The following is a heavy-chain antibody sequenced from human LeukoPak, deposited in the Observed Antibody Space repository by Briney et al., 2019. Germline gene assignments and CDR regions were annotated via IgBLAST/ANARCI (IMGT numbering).Heavy chain of an antibody. CDR2: IKQDGSEK. J-gene: IGHJ6*03. CDR3: ARGDTMVRGVIKAYYYYYMDV. Sequence: GGSLRLSCAASGFTFSSYWMSWVRQAPGKGLEWEANIKQDGSEKYYVDSVKGRFTISRDNAKNSLYLQMNSLRAEDTAVYYCARGDTMVRGVIKAYYYYYMDVWGKGTTVTVSS. D-gene: IGHD3-10*01. CDR1: GFTFSSYW. V-gene: IGHV3-7*01.